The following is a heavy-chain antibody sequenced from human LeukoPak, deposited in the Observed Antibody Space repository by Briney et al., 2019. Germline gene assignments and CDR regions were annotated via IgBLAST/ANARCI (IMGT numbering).Heavy chain of an antibody. Sequence: PSETLSLTCTVSGGSISSYYWSWIRQPPGKGLEWIGYIYYSGSTNYNPSLKSRVTISVDTSKNQFSLKLSSVTAADTAVYYCATQPTVTTLDHAFDIWGQGTMVTVSS. CDR3: ATQPTVTTLDHAFDI. V-gene: IGHV4-59*08. J-gene: IGHJ3*02. CDR1: GGSISSYY. D-gene: IGHD4-17*01. CDR2: IYYSGST.